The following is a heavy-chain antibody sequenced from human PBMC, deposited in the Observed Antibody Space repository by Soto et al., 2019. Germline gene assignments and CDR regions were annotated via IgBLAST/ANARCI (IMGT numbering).Heavy chain of an antibody. CDR3: ARMGPSNLWFGDGYYYHYKDV. CDR1: GGSISSYY. CDR2: IYYSGST. V-gene: IGHV4-59*08. Sequence: NPSETLSLTCTVSGGSISSYYWSWIRQPPGKGLEWIGYIYYSGSTNYNPSLKSRVTISVDTSKNQFSLKLSSVTAADTAVYYCARMGPSNLWFGDGYYYHYKDVRGKGTTVTVSS. D-gene: IGHD3-10*01. J-gene: IGHJ6*03.